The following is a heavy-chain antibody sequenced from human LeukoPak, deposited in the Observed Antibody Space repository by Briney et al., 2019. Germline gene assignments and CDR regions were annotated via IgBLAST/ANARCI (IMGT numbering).Heavy chain of an antibody. J-gene: IGHJ4*02. D-gene: IGHD3-22*01. Sequence: ASVKVSCKASGYTFTSYGISWVRQAPGQGLEWMGWISAYNGNTNYAQKLQGRVTMTTDTSTSTAYMELRSLRSEDTAVYYCARESVKDSSGYYSADYWGQGTLVTVSS. V-gene: IGHV1-18*01. CDR2: ISAYNGNT. CDR3: ARESVKDSSGYYSADY. CDR1: GYTFTSYG.